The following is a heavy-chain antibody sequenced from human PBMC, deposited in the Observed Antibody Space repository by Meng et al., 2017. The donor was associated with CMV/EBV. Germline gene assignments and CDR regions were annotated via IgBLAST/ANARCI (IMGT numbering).Heavy chain of an antibody. V-gene: IGHV4-34*01. CDR2: INHSRST. J-gene: IGHJ5*02. Sequence: GSLRLSCAVYGGSFSGYYWSWIRQPPGKGLEWIGEINHSRSTNYNPSLKSRVTISVDTSKNQFSLKLSSVTAADTAVYYCARGRSIFGVVIIPIRDWFDPWGQGTLVTVSS. CDR1: GGSFSGYY. D-gene: IGHD3-3*01. CDR3: ARGRSIFGVVIIPIRDWFDP.